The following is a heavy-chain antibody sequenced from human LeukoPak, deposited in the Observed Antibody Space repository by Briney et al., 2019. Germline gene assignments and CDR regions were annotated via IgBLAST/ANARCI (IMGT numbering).Heavy chain of an antibody. Sequence: PGGSLRLSCAASGFTFSSYEMNWVRQAPGKGLEWLSYISSSGGTIHYADSVKGRFTISRDNAKNSLYLQMNSLRAEDTALYYCAKAASYYKSANYFDYWGQGTLVTVSS. CDR2: ISSSGGTI. CDR3: AKAASYYKSANYFDY. D-gene: IGHD3-10*01. J-gene: IGHJ4*02. CDR1: GFTFSSYE. V-gene: IGHV3-48*03.